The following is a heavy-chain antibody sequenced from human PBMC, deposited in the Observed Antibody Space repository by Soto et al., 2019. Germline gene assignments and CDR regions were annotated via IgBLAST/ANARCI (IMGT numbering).Heavy chain of an antibody. Sequence: QVQLVESGGGVVQPGRSLRLSCAASGFTFSSYGMHWVRQAPGKGLEWVAVIWYDGSNKYYADSVKGRFTISRDNSKNTLYLQSNSLRAEDTAVYYCARDYDFWSGYYKYYYYYMDVWGKGTTVTVSS. J-gene: IGHJ6*03. CDR3: ARDYDFWSGYYKYYYYYMDV. CDR1: GFTFSSYG. D-gene: IGHD3-3*01. V-gene: IGHV3-33*01. CDR2: IWYDGSNK.